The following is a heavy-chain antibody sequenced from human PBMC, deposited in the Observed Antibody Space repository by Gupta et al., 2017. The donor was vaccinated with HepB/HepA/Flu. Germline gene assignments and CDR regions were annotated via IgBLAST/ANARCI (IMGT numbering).Heavy chain of an antibody. J-gene: IGHJ4*02. D-gene: IGHD6-19*01. CDR2: IYYSGST. Sequence: QLQLQESGPGLVKPSETLSLTCTVSGGSISSSSYYWGWIRQPPGKGLEWIGSIYYSGSTYYNPALKSRVTISVDTSKNQSSLKLSSVTAADTAVYYYAPRAVAGTGRAYGGQGTLVTVSS. V-gene: IGHV4-39*01. CDR1: GGSISSSSYY. CDR3: APRAVAGTGRAY.